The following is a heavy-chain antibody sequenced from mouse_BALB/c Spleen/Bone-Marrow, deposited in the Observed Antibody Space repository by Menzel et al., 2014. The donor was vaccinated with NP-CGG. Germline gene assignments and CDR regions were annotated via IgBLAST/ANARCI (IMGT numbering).Heavy chain of an antibody. CDR1: GFDFSRYW. CDR3: AKNYYYGYVAY. CDR2: INPASSTI. J-gene: IGHJ3*01. Sequence: EVQRVESGGGLVQPGGSLKLSCAASGFDFSRYWMTWVRQAPGKGLEWIGEINPASSTINYTPSLKDKFIISRDNAKNTLYLQVSKVRSEDTALYYCAKNYYYGYVAYWGQGTLVAVSA. D-gene: IGHD1-2*01. V-gene: IGHV4-1*02.